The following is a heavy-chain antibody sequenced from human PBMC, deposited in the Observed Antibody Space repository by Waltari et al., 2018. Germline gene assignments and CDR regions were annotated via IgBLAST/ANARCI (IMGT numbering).Heavy chain of an antibody. CDR3: AADRGRGIYFDY. D-gene: IGHD2-15*01. J-gene: IGHJ4*02. CDR2: IHQSGRT. CDR1: GPSITNSYW. V-gene: IGHV4-4*02. Sequence: VHLPEADPGLVKPSGTLSLTCAVPGPSITNSYWWSWVRQPPGKGLEWIGQIHQSGRTNYNPSLDSRAIVSMDTSNNQISLKLTSATAADTAVYYCAADRGRGIYFDYWGQGTLVTVSP.